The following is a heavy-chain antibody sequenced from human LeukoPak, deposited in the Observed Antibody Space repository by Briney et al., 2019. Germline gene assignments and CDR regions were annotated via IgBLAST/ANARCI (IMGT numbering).Heavy chain of an antibody. Sequence: GGSLRLSCAASGFTFSTYAMSWVRQAPGKGLEWVSAISGSGGSTYYADSVKGRFTISRGNSKNTLYLQMNSLRAEDTAVYYCATGNWNYDYWGQGTLVTVSS. J-gene: IGHJ4*02. D-gene: IGHD1-7*01. V-gene: IGHV3-23*01. CDR1: GFTFSTYA. CDR2: ISGSGGST. CDR3: ATGNWNYDY.